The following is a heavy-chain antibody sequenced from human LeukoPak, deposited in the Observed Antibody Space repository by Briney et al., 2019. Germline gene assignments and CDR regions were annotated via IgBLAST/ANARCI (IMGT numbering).Heavy chain of an antibody. D-gene: IGHD6-19*01. CDR1: GGSISSSSYY. Sequence: SETLSLTCTVSGGSISSSSYYWGWIRQPPGKGLEWIGSIYYSGSTYYNPSLKSRATISVDTSKNRFSLKLSSVTAADTAVYYCARSSSGWYFSYYFDYWGQGTLVTVSS. CDR3: ARSSSGWYFSYYFDY. J-gene: IGHJ4*02. CDR2: IYYSGST. V-gene: IGHV4-39*01.